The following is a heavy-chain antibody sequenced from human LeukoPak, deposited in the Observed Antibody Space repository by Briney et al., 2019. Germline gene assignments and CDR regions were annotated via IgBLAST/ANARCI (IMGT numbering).Heavy chain of an antibody. Sequence: GASVKVSCKASGGTFSSYAISWVRQAPGQGLEWMGGIIPIFGTANYAQKFQGRVTITADESTSTAYMELSSLRSEDTAVYYCARRVAARPGYFQHWGQGTLVTVSS. CDR1: GGTFSSYA. V-gene: IGHV1-69*13. CDR2: IIPIFGTA. CDR3: ARRVAARPGYFQH. J-gene: IGHJ1*01. D-gene: IGHD6-6*01.